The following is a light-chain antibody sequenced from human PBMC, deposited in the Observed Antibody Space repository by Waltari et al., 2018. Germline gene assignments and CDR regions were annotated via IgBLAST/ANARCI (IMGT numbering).Light chain of an antibody. CDR1: ELGNRY. Sequence: SYDLTQPPSVSVSPGQTASITCSGDELGNRYVCWYQQKPGQSPVLIIYQNGRRPAGIPDRFPGSNSGNTATLTISGTQAMDEADYYCQAWDRGTRGVFGGGTRLTVL. CDR3: QAWDRGTRGV. J-gene: IGLJ2*01. CDR2: QNG. V-gene: IGLV3-1*01.